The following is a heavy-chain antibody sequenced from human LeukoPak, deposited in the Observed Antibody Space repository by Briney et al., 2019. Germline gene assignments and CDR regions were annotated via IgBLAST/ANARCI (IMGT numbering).Heavy chain of an antibody. CDR1: GGSFSGYY. V-gene: IGHV4-34*01. J-gene: IGHJ4*02. CDR2: INHSGST. CDR3: ARGGDGYNRFDY. D-gene: IGHD5-24*01. Sequence: SETLSLTCAVYGGSFSGYYWSWIRQPPGKGLEWIGEINHSGSTNYNPSLKSRVTISVDTSKNQFSLKLSSVTAADTAVYYCARGGDGYNRFDYWGQGTPVTVSS.